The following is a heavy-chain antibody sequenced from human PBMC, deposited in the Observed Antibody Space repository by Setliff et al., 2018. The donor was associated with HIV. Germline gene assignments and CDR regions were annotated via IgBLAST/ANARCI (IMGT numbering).Heavy chain of an antibody. J-gene: IGHJ4*02. CDR2: IYYSGST. CDR1: GGSTTSYY. Sequence: SETLSLTCSFSGGSTTSYYWGWIRQPPGKGLEWIGSIYYSGSTYYNPSLKSRVTISLDTSKSQFSLTLNSVTVADTAVYYCARTSYYRRTWYYFDYWGQGTLVTVS. CDR3: ARTSYYRRTWYYFDY. D-gene: IGHD3-10*01. V-gene: IGHV4-39*07.